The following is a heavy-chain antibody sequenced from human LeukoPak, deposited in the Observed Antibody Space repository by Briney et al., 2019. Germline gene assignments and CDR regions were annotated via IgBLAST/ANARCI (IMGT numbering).Heavy chain of an antibody. CDR1: GYTFTSYG. J-gene: IGHJ4*02. CDR3: ARDESIAARSSFDY. CDR2: ISAYNGNT. Sequence: ASVKVSCKASGYTFTSYGISWVRQAPGQGLEWMGWISAYNGNTNYAQKLQGRVTMTTDTSTSTAYMELRSLRSDDTAVYYCARDESIAARSSFDYWGQGTLATVSS. D-gene: IGHD6-6*01. V-gene: IGHV1-18*01.